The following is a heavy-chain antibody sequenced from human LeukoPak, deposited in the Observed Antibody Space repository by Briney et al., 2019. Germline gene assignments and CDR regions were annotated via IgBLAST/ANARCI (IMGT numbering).Heavy chain of an antibody. J-gene: IGHJ4*02. CDR3: EGRWSYARGPLDY. CDR2: IHFDGNVK. V-gene: IGHV3-30*02. D-gene: IGHD3-16*01. Sequence: GGSLRLSCAASGFTFSTSVMHWVRQAPGKGLEWVSLIHFDGNVKNYADSVKGRFTISRDNSKNTLYLQVNSLRPEDTAVYLCEGRWSYARGPLDYWGLGTLVTVSS. CDR1: GFTFSTSV.